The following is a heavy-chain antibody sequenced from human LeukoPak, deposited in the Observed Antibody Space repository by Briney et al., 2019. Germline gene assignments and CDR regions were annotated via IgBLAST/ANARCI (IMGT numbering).Heavy chain of an antibody. Sequence: GGSLRLSCAASGFTFSGSAMHWVRQASGKGLEWVGRIRSKANSYATAYAASVKGRFTISRDDSKNTAYLQMNSLKTEDTAVYYCTSSGSYRHYYYYMDVWGKGTTVTISS. CDR3: TSSGSYRHYYYYMDV. J-gene: IGHJ6*03. D-gene: IGHD1-26*01. CDR2: IRSKANSYAT. V-gene: IGHV3-73*01. CDR1: GFTFSGSA.